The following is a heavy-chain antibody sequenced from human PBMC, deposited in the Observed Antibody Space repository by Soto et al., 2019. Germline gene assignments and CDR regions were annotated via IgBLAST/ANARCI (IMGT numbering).Heavy chain of an antibody. CDR1: GGTFTSYA. Sequence: QVQLVQSGAEVKKPGSSVKVSCKTSGGTFTSYAFSWVRQAPGQGLEWLGRIIPILGTSNYAQKFQGRLTITADESTSTAYMELRSLRSEDTAVYYCARDGAERDLAGADCFDYWGQGTLVTVSS. CDR2: IIPILGTS. D-gene: IGHD6-19*01. V-gene: IGHV1-69*11. CDR3: ARDGAERDLAGADCFDY. J-gene: IGHJ4*02.